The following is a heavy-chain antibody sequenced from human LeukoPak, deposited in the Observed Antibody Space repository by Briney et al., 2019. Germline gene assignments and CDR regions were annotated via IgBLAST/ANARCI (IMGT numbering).Heavy chain of an antibody. V-gene: IGHV1-2*04. J-gene: IGHJ4*02. CDR2: INPNSGGT. CDR1: GYTFTGYY. Sequence: ASVKVSCKASGYTFTGYYIHWVRQTPGQGLEWMGWINPNSGGTNYAQKFQGWVTMTRDTSISTAYMELSRLRSDDTAVYYCARENRGYCGYDFGQYSFDYWGQGTLVTVSS. D-gene: IGHD5-12*01. CDR3: ARENRGYCGYDFGQYSFDY.